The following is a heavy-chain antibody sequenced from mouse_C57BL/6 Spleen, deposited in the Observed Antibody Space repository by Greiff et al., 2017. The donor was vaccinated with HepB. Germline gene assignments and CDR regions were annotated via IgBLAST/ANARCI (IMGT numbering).Heavy chain of an antibody. CDR3: ARTHLLLDY. Sequence: QVQLQQSGPELVKPGASVKISCKASGYAFSSSWMNWVKQRPGKGLEWIGRIYPGDGDTNYNGKFKGKATLTADKSSSTAYMQLSSLTSEDSAVYFCARTHLLLDYWGQGTTLTVSS. CDR2: IYPGDGDT. J-gene: IGHJ2*01. D-gene: IGHD1-1*01. CDR1: GYAFSSSW. V-gene: IGHV1-82*01.